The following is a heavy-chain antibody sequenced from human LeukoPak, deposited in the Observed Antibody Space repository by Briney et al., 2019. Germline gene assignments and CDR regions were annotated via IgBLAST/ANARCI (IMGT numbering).Heavy chain of an antibody. D-gene: IGHD3-3*01. CDR1: GGSISSSSYY. Sequence: PSETLSLTCTVSGGSISSSSYYWGWIRQPPGKGLEWIGRIYTSGSTNYNPSLKSRVTMSVDTSKNQFSLKLSSVTAADTAVYYCARDPGHDFWSGSSPFDLWGRGTLVTVSS. CDR3: ARDPGHDFWSGSSPFDL. J-gene: IGHJ2*01. V-gene: IGHV4-39*07. CDR2: IYTSGST.